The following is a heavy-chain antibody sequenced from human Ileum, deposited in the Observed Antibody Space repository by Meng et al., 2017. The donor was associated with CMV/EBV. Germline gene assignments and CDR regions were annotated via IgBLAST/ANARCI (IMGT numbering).Heavy chain of an antibody. CDR1: GGTFSSYV. J-gene: IGHJ5*02. Sequence: QGQLVQAGAEGKKPGSAVQASCKASGGTFSSYVISSVRQAPGQGLEWMGTIIPIFGTSNYAQKFQDRVTITADESTSTAYMELSSLRPEDTAVYYCARAGGQGGWFDPWGQGTLVTVSS. CDR3: ARAGGQGGWFDP. CDR2: IIPIFGTS. V-gene: IGHV1-69*15. D-gene: IGHD3-10*01.